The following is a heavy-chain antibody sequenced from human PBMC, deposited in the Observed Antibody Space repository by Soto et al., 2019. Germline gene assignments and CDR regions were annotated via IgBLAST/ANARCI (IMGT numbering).Heavy chain of an antibody. CDR2: IYYSGST. J-gene: IGHJ3*02. CDR1: GGSISSGAYY. Sequence: QVQLQESGPGLVKPSQTLSLTCSVSGGSISSGAYYWSWIRQHRGKGLEWIGYIYYSGSTYYNPSLKSRVTISVDTSKNQFSLRLSSVTAADTAVYYCARDLPSTGAFDIWGQGTMVTVSS. D-gene: IGHD4-17*01. CDR3: ARDLPSTGAFDI. V-gene: IGHV4-31*03.